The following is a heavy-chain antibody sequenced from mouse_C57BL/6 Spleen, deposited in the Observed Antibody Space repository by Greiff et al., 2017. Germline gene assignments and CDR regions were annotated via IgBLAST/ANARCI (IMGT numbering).Heavy chain of an antibody. J-gene: IGHJ1*03. D-gene: IGHD1-1*01. V-gene: IGHV5-12*01. CDR3: ARHVLRYWYFDV. CDR2: ISNGGGST. Sequence: DVHLVESGGGLVQPGGSLKLSCAASGFTFSDYYMYWVRQTPEKRLEWVAYISNGGGSTYYPDTVKGRFTISRDNAKNTLYLQMSRLKSEDTAMYYCARHVLRYWYFDVWGTGTTVTVSS. CDR1: GFTFSDYY.